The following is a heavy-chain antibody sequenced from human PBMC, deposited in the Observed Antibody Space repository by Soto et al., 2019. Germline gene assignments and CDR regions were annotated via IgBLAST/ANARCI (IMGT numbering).Heavy chain of an antibody. CDR2: ILPTFGTA. V-gene: IGHV1-69*01. CDR1: GGTLSGDV. Sequence: SLKLSWKSSGGTLSGDVISWVLQAPGQRPERMGGILPTFGTANYDQKLQRRLKITAHESTRPAYMELSSLRSEDTAVYYCARTAIFGELDYYRMDVWGQGTTLTV. D-gene: IGHD3-3*01. J-gene: IGHJ6*02. CDR3: ARTAIFGELDYYRMDV.